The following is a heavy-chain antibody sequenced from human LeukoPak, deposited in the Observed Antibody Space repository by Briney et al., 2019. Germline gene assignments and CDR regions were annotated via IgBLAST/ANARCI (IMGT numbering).Heavy chain of an antibody. D-gene: IGHD2-15*01. CDR3: ARSKGWFSTDAFDI. V-gene: IGHV3-74*03. CDR2: INGDGSNT. J-gene: IGHJ3*02. CDR1: GFTFSSHW. Sequence: GGSLRLSCAASGFTFSSHWMHWVRQAPGKGLVWVSRINGDGSNTTYSDSVKGRFTISRDNAKNTLYLNMKSLRAADTAVYNCARSKGWFSTDAFDIWGQGTMVTVSS.